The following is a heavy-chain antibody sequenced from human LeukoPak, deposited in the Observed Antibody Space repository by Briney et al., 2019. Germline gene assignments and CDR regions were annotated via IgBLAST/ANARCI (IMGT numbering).Heavy chain of an antibody. Sequence: PSQTLSLTCPLYAGSFSGYYWGWIRQHPGKGLQWLGEITHNGYTNYNPALKSRVTISIDTSKNEFSLRVSSVTAADMAIYYCAASGGPINWFDPWGQGTLVTVSS. CDR2: ITHNGYT. J-gene: IGHJ5*02. D-gene: IGHD3-10*01. V-gene: IGHV4-34*01. CDR3: AASGGPINWFDP. CDR1: AGSFSGYY.